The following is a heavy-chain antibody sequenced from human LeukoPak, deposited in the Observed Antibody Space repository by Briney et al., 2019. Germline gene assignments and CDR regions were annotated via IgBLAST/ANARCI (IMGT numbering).Heavy chain of an antibody. V-gene: IGHV3-33*01. Sequence: PGGSLRLSCAASGFTFSSYGMHWVRQAPGKGLEWVAVIWYDGSNKYYADSVKGRFTISRDNSKNTLYLQMNRLRAEDTAVYYCARSRERYYDFWSGTKRGMDVWGQGTTVTVSS. CDR1: GFTFSSYG. CDR3: ARSRERYYDFWSGTKRGMDV. D-gene: IGHD3-3*01. J-gene: IGHJ6*02. CDR2: IWYDGSNK.